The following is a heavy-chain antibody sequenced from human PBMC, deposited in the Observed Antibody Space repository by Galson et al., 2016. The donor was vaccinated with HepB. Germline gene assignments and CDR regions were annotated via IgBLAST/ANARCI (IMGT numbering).Heavy chain of an antibody. CDR3: ARLEGADGWASLETATRRPRNATFDI. J-gene: IGHJ3*02. CDR2: IYSIAYT. V-gene: IGHV4-31*11. CDR1: GGSISSGGYF. Sequence: TLSLTCGVSGGSISSGGYFWSWIRQHPGKGLEWITSIYSIAYTYYNPSLKSRIDISIDTSKNRFSLRLTSVTAADTAVYYCARLEGADGWASLETATRRPRNATFDIWGRGTMVTVSS. D-gene: IGHD5-24*01.